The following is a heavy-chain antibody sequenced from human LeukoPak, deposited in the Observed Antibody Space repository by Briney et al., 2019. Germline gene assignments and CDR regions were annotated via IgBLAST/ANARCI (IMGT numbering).Heavy chain of an antibody. D-gene: IGHD4-17*01. J-gene: IGHJ5*02. CDR2: ISSSSSTI. V-gene: IGHV3-48*03. CDR3: ARGFEVTTASGLSPRFDP. Sequence: PGGSLRLSCAASGFTFSSYEMNWVRQAPGKGLEWVSYISSSSSTIYYADSVKGRFTISRDNAKNSLYLQMNSLRAEDTAVYYCARGFEVTTASGLSPRFDPWGQGTLVTVSS. CDR1: GFTFSSYE.